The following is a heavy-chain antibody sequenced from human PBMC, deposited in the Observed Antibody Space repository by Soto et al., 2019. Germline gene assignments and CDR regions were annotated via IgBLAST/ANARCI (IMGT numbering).Heavy chain of an antibody. CDR1: GGTFSSYA. CDR3: ARDRSSGYSYGYGIGFWFDP. D-gene: IGHD5-18*01. Sequence: QVQLVQSGAEVKKPGSSVKVSCKASGGTFSSYAISWVRQAPGQGLGWMGGIIPIFGTANYAQKYQGRVMITADESTSTAYMELSSLRSEDTAVYYCARDRSSGYSYGYGIGFWFDPWGQGNLVTVPS. J-gene: IGHJ5*02. CDR2: IIPIFGTA. V-gene: IGHV1-69*01.